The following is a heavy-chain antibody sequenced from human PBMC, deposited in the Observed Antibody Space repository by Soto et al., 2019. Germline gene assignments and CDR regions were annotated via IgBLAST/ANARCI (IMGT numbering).Heavy chain of an antibody. Sequence: QVQLQESGPGLVKPSETLSLTCTVSGGSISSYYWSWIRQPPGKGLEWIGYIYYSGSTNYNPPLKSLVTNSVDTSKTQLSLKLSSVTAADTAVYYCASRYGYYFDYWGQGTLVTVSS. CDR1: GGSISSYY. D-gene: IGHD3-9*01. CDR3: ASRYGYYFDY. J-gene: IGHJ4*02. CDR2: IYYSGST. V-gene: IGHV4-59*08.